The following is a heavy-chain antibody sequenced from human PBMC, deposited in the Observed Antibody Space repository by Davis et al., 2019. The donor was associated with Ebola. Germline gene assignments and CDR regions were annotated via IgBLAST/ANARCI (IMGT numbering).Heavy chain of an antibody. D-gene: IGHD1-1*01. Sequence: PSETLSLTCTVSGGSISSGDYYWSWIRQPPGKGLEWIGEINHSGSTNYNPSLKSRVTISVDTSKNQFSLKLSSVTAADTAVYYCARDRYAGMDVWGQGTTVTVSS. CDR2: INHSGST. V-gene: IGHV4-30-4*08. CDR3: ARDRYAGMDV. CDR1: GGSISSGDYY. J-gene: IGHJ6*02.